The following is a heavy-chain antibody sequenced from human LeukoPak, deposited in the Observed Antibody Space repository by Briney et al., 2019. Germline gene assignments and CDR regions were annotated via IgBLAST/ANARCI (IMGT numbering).Heavy chain of an antibody. D-gene: IGHD1-1*01. Sequence: GGSLSLSCATSGFTFSSYEMNWVRQAPGKGLEWVSYISSSGNTIYYPDSVKGRFTIARDYDKNSLYLQMNSLRADNTAVYYCTRGRSGQDWGQGTLVTVSS. J-gene: IGHJ4*02. V-gene: IGHV3-48*03. CDR2: ISSSGNTI. CDR1: GFTFSSYE. CDR3: TRGRSGQD.